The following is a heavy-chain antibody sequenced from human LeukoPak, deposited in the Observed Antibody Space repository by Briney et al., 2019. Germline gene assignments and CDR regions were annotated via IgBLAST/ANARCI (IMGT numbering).Heavy chain of an antibody. J-gene: IGHJ3*02. D-gene: IGHD1-1*01. V-gene: IGHV3-53*01. CDR2: TYSDGNT. CDR3: ARKNGLFNAAFDI. Sequence: GVSLRLSCAASGFTVSSNYISWVRQAPGKGLEWVSITYSDGNTNYADSVKGRFTISRDNSKNTLSLQMNSLRGEDTAVYLCARKNGLFNAAFDIWGQGTVVTVSS. CDR1: GFTVSSNY.